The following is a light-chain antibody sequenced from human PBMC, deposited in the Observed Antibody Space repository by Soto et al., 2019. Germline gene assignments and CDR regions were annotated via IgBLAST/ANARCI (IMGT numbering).Light chain of an antibody. J-gene: IGKJ1*01. CDR3: QKYNSAPRT. Sequence: DIQMTQSPSSLSASVGDRVTITCRASQGIRNYLAWFQQKPGKVPKLLIYAASTLQSGVPSRFSGSGSGTDFTLTISSLQSEDVATYYCQKYNSAPRTCGQGTKVESK. V-gene: IGKV1-27*01. CDR1: QGIRNY. CDR2: AAS.